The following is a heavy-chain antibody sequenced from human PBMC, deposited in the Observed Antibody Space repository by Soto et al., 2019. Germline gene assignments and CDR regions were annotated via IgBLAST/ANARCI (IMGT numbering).Heavy chain of an antibody. J-gene: IGHJ6*02. CDR2: IYHSGST. V-gene: IGHV4-4*02. D-gene: IGHD4-17*01. CDR1: GGSISISNW. CDR3: ARDPGDGDYEGYYYNGMDV. Sequence: QVQLQESGPGLVKPSGTLSLTCAVSGGSISISNWWSWVRQPPGKGLEWIGEIYHSGSTNYNPSLKSRVTISVDKSKNQFSLKLSSVTAADTAVYYCARDPGDGDYEGYYYNGMDVWGQGTTVTVSS.